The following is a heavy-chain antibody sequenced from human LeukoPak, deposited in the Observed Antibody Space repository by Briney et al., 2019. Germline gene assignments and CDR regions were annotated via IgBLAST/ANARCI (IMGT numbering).Heavy chain of an antibody. D-gene: IGHD3-3*01. CDR2: TYYSGST. V-gene: IGHV4-31*03. J-gene: IGHJ4*02. CDR1: GGSISSGGYY. CDR3: AREGRFDDFWSGYIDY. Sequence: PSETLSLTCTVSGGSISSGGYYWSWIRQHPGKGLGWIGYTYYSGSTYYNPSLKSRVTISVDTSKNQFSLKLSSVTAADTAVYYCAREGRFDDFWSGYIDYWGQGTLVTVSS.